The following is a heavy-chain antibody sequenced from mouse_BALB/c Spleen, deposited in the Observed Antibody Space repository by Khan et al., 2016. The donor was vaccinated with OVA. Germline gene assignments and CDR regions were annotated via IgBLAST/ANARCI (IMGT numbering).Heavy chain of an antibody. CDR2: INPTSGYT. V-gene: IGHV1-7*01. J-gene: IGHJ2*01. Sequence: QIQLVQSGAELAKPGASVKMSCKASGYTFTSYWMHWIKQRPGQGLEWIGYINPTSGYTDYNQKFKDKATLTADKSSSTAYMQLSSLTSDDSAVXYCARDRIDYWGQGTALTVSS. CDR3: ARDRIDY. CDR1: GYTFTSYW.